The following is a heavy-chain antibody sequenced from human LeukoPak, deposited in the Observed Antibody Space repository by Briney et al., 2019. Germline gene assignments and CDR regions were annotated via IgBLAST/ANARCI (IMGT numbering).Heavy chain of an antibody. CDR2: IYQTGST. Sequence: SETLSLTCTVSGYSISSGYYWGWIRQPPGKGLEWIGSIYQTGSTYYNPPLKSRVTISLDTPKNQFSLKLSSVTAADTAVYYCARVRSSAFNCFDPWGQGTLVTVSS. V-gene: IGHV4-38-2*02. D-gene: IGHD6-19*01. CDR3: ARVRSSAFNCFDP. J-gene: IGHJ5*02. CDR1: GYSISSGYY.